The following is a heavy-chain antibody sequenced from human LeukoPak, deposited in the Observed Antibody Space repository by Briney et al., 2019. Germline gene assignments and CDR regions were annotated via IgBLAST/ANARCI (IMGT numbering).Heavy chain of an antibody. V-gene: IGHV1-69*01. D-gene: IGHD6-19*01. J-gene: IGHJ4*02. Sequence: ASVKVSCKASGGTFSSYAISWVRQAPGQGLEWMGGIIPIFGTANYAQKFQGRVTITADESTSTAYMELSSLRSEDTAVYYCARAGATKTYSSGWYTYFDYWGRGTLVTVSS. CDR2: IIPIFGTA. CDR3: ARAGATKTYSSGWYTYFDY. CDR1: GGTFSSYA.